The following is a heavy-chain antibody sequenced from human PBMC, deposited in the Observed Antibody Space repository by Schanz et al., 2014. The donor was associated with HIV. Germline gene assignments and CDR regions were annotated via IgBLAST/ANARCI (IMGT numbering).Heavy chain of an antibody. V-gene: IGHV1-18*01. J-gene: IGHJ4*02. CDR1: GYSFSSYG. Sequence: QVHLVQSGAEVKKSGASVTVSCKASGYSFSSYGLSWVRQAPGQGLEWMGWISVYHNKTNYAQKLQGRVTMTTDTSTSTAYMELSSLRSEDTAVYYCARDSPVAAGTLDYWGQGTLVTVSS. D-gene: IGHD6-13*01. CDR3: ARDSPVAAGTLDY. CDR2: ISVYHNKT.